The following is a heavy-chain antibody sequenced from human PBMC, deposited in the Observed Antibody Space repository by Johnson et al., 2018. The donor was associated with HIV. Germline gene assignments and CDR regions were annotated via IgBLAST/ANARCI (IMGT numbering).Heavy chain of an antibody. V-gene: IGHV3-13*01. D-gene: IGHD2-2*01. J-gene: IGHJ3*02. Sequence: VQLVESGGGLVQPGGSLRLSCAASGFTFSSYDMHWVRQATGKGLEWVSAIGTAGDTYYPGSVKGRFTISRENAKNSLYLQMNSLRAEDTALYYCAKGPAATDAFGIWGQGTMVTVSS. CDR1: GFTFSSYD. CDR2: IGTAGDT. CDR3: AKGPAATDAFGI.